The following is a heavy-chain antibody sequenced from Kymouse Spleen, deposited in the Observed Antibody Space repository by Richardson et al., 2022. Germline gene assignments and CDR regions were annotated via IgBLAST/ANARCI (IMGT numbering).Heavy chain of an antibody. CDR2: ISYDGSNK. Sequence: QVQLVESGGGVVQPGRSLRLSCAASGFTFSSYGMHWVRQAPGKGLEWVAVISYDGSNKYYADSVKGRFTISRDNSKNTLYLQMNSLRAEDTAVYYCAGIVGALMDVWGQGTTVTVSS. CDR3: AGIVGALMDV. D-gene: IGHD1-26*01. J-gene: IGHJ6*02. CDR1: GFTFSSYG. V-gene: IGHV3-30*18.